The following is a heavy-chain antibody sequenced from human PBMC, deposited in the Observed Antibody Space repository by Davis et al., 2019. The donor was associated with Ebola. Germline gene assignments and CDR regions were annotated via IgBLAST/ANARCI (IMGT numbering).Heavy chain of an antibody. J-gene: IGHJ6*02. CDR3: ASGDGRGSSYDMDV. CDR1: GFTFSSYR. V-gene: IGHV3-74*03. Sequence: HTGGSLRLSCAVSGFTFSSYRMHWVRQVPGTGLVWVSRINRDGSSTKYADSVKGRFTISRDNAKNSLYLQMNSLRAEDTALYYCASGDGRGSSYDMDVWGQGTTVTVSS. CDR2: INRDGSST. D-gene: IGHD5-12*01.